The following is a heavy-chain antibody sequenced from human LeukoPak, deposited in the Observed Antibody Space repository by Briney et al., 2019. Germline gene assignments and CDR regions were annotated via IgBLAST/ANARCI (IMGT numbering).Heavy chain of an antibody. D-gene: IGHD3-16*01. CDR3: AKCLSRFPCRDLDS. CDR2: ISDGGEVR. J-gene: IGHJ4*02. Sequence: GGSLRLSCAASGFTFSNSSMNWVRQVPGGGLEWVSVISDGGEVRFYADSVKGRFTISRDNSKNTLYLQMNSLRDEDTAVYYCAKCLSRFPCRDLDSWGQGTLVTVSS. CDR1: GFTFSNSS. V-gene: IGHV3-23*01.